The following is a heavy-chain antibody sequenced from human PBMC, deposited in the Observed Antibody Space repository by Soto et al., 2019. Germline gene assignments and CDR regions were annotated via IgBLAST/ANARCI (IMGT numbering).Heavy chain of an antibody. D-gene: IGHD6-13*01. CDR2: IIRDGSST. J-gene: IGHJ6*02. V-gene: IGHV3-74*01. CDR3: GRGGSGIYGMDI. CDR1: GFTFSSYW. Sequence: EVQLVESGGGLVQPGGSLRLACAASGFTFSSYWMHWVRQAPGKGLVWISRIIRDGSSTNYADSVKGRFTISRDNAKNTLCLEINSLRADDTAVYFCGRGGSGIYGMDIWGQGTTVIVSS.